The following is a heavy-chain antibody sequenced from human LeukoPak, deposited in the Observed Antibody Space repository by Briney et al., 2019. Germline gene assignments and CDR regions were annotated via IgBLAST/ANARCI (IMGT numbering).Heavy chain of an antibody. CDR2: IIPIFGTA. V-gene: IGHV1-69*01. J-gene: IGHJ5*02. D-gene: IGHD2-15*01. CDR3: ARRGRTLRERADNWFDP. Sequence: SVTVSCTASGGTFSSYPISWVRQAPGQGLEWMGGIIPIFGTANYAQKFQGRVTITADESTSTAYMELSSLRSEDTAVYYCARRGRTLRERADNWFDPWGQGTLVTVSS. CDR1: GGTFSSYP.